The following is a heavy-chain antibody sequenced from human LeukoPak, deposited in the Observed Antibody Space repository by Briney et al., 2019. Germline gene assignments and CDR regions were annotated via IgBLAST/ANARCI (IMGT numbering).Heavy chain of an antibody. J-gene: IGHJ4*02. CDR1: GGSISNNNYY. CDR3: AASVGGSGWKFYLDD. V-gene: IGHV4-39*01. CDR2: VHYSGLT. Sequence: SETLSLTCTVSGGSISNNNYYWDWVRQPPGTGLEWIGTVHYSGLTYYNQSLKTRLTMSVDTSKNQFSLKVSSVTAADTAIYYCAASVGGSGWKFYLDDWGQGILVPVSS. D-gene: IGHD6-19*01.